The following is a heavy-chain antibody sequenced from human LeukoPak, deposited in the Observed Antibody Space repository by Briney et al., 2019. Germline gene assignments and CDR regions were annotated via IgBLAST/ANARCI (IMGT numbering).Heavy chain of an antibody. CDR3: ARAVKTYYGSGSYYFDY. J-gene: IGHJ4*02. CDR1: GGSISSSDYY. D-gene: IGHD3-10*01. Sequence: PSETLSLTCTVSGGSISSSDYYWSWIRQHPGKGLEWIGYIYYSGRTYYNTSLRSRVTISVDTSKKQVFLRLNSVAAADTAVYYCARAVKTYYGSGSYYFDYWGRGTLVTISS. CDR2: IYYSGRT. V-gene: IGHV4-30-4*01.